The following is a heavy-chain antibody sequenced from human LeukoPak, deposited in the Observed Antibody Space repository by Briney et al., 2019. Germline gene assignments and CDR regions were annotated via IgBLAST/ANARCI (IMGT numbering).Heavy chain of an antibody. CDR1: GFSFSTYA. CDR3: ARDLPGSGWALHY. CDR2: ISAAGT. V-gene: IGHV3-23*01. J-gene: IGHJ4*02. Sequence: GGSLRLSCAASGFSFSTYAMSWVRQVPGKGLEWVSSISAAGTFYSDSVKGRFTISRDNSRNTLYLQINSLRAEDTALYYCARDLPGSGWALHYWGQGTLVTASS. D-gene: IGHD6-19*01.